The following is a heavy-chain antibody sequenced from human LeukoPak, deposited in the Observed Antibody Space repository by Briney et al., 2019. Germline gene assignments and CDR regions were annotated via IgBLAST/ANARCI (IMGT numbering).Heavy chain of an antibody. V-gene: IGHV1-46*01. CDR1: GYTFTSYY. J-gene: IGHJ5*02. Sequence: ASVKVSCKASGYTFTSYYMHWVRQAPGQGLEWMGLINPSGGSTAYAQKFQGRVTMTRDTSTSTVYMELSSLRSEDTAVYYCARDGASSGSSFDWFDPWGQGSLVTVSS. D-gene: IGHD1-26*01. CDR2: INPSGGST. CDR3: ARDGASSGSSFDWFDP.